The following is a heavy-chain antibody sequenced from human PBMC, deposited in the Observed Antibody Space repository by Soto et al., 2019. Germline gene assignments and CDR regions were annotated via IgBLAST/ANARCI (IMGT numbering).Heavy chain of an antibody. Sequence: SETLSLTCAVYGGSLSGHIGTWIRQTPGKGLQWIGQINHSGSASYNPSLKSRVTISVHTSNSQFSLELSSVTAADTAVYYCARGLITGSHYSGGWYYFDSWGQGTQVTVSS. CDR3: ARGLITGSHYSGGWYYFDS. D-gene: IGHD6-19*01. CDR2: INHSGSA. V-gene: IGHV4-34*01. J-gene: IGHJ4*02. CDR1: GGSLSGHI.